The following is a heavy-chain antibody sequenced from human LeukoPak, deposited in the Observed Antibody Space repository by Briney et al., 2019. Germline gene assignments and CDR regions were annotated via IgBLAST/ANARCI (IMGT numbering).Heavy chain of an antibody. CDR1: GYTFTSYD. V-gene: IGHV1-8*01. D-gene: IGHD3-9*01. J-gene: IGHJ4*02. Sequence: ASVKVSCKASGYTFTSYDINWVRQATGQGLEWMGWMNPNSGNTGYAQKFQGRVTITADKSTSTAYMELSSLRSEDTAVYYCARDRRYFDWSVPFDYWGQGTLVTVSS. CDR2: MNPNSGNT. CDR3: ARDRRYFDWSVPFDY.